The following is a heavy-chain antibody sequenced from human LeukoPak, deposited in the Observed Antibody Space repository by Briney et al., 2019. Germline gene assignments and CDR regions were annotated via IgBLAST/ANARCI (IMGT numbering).Heavy chain of an antibody. Sequence: SETLSLTCTVSGGSISSYYWSWIGQPPGKGLECIGYIYYSGSTNYNPSLKSRVTISVDTSKNQFSLKLSAVTAADTAVYYCARTVRGAFDIWGQGTMVTVSS. CDR1: GGSISSYY. V-gene: IGHV4-59*01. CDR2: IYYSGST. D-gene: IGHD3-10*01. CDR3: ARTVRGAFDI. J-gene: IGHJ3*02.